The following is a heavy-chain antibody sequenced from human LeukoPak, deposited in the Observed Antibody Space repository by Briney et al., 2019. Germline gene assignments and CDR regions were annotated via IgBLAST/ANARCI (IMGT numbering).Heavy chain of an antibody. Sequence: PGGSLRLSCAASGFTFSSYSMNWVRQAPGKGLEWVSSISSSSSYIYYADSVKGRFTISRDNAKNSLYLQMNSLGAEDTAVYYCARASRGSSTQFDYWGQGTLVTVSS. V-gene: IGHV3-21*01. CDR2: ISSSSSYI. D-gene: IGHD1-26*01. J-gene: IGHJ4*02. CDR3: ARASRGSSTQFDY. CDR1: GFTFSSYS.